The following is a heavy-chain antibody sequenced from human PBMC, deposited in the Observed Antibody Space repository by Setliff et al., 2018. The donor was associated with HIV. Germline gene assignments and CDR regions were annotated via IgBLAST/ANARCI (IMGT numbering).Heavy chain of an antibody. Sequence: GGSLRLSCAASGFTFSSYWMYWVRQAPGKGLVWVSRINSDGSSTSYADSVKGRFTISRDNAKNTLFLQMNSLRAEDTAVYYCAKEDQRVTSVDYWGQGTPVTVSS. CDR1: GFTFSSYW. CDR3: AKEDQRVTSVDY. J-gene: IGHJ4*02. D-gene: IGHD2-2*01. V-gene: IGHV3-74*01. CDR2: INSDGSST.